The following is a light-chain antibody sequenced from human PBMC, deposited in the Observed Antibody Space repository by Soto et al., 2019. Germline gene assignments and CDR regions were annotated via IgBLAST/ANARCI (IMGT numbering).Light chain of an antibody. CDR3: QQYNNWPWT. V-gene: IGKV3-15*01. CDR1: QRASNN. CDR2: GSS. Sequence: EIVMTQSPATLSVSPGERATLSCRASQRASNNVAWYQQKPGQPPRLLLYGSSTMATGIPARFSVSGSGTEFTLTISSLQSEDFAVFHCQQYNNWPWTFGQGTKLDIK. J-gene: IGKJ1*01.